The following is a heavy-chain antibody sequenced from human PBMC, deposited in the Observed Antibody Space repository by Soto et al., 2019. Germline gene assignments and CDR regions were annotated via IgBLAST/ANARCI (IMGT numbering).Heavy chain of an antibody. Sequence: QVQLQQSGPGLVKPSQTLSLTCDISGDSVSSNRAAWNWIRQTPSRGLEWLGRTYYRSKWSINYAVSVKSRITVNPDTSKNPFSLQLNSVTPEDTAVYYCARGSWDDVTGHYYMDVWGKGTTVTVSS. CDR2: TYYRSKWSI. V-gene: IGHV6-1*01. CDR3: ARGSWDDVTGHYYMDV. D-gene: IGHD1-1*01. J-gene: IGHJ6*03. CDR1: GDSVSSNRAA.